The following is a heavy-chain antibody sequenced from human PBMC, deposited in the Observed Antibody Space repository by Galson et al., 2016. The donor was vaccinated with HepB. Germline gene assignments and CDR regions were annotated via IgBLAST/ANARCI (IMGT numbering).Heavy chain of an antibody. J-gene: IGHJ4*02. CDR2: ITRSGDAP. D-gene: IGHD3-16*01. V-gene: IGHV3-23*01. Sequence: SLRLSCAASGFTFSSYAMHWVRQAPGKGLEWVSGITRSGDAPHYADFVKGRFTISRDNSKNTLYLYMNNLTAGDTAIYYCGKHGGFDYWGQGALVTVSS. CDR1: GFTFSSYA. CDR3: GKHGGFDY.